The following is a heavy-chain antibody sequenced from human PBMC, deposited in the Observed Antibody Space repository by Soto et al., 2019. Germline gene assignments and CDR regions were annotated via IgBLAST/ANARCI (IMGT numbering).Heavy chain of an antibody. CDR3: ATDANEYLWEYYFDF. Sequence: LRLSCAASGFTFGNYGMHWVRQPPGKGLEWMSSILYDGSDKYYADSVKGRFTISRDGSKNTLYLQMNSLRVEDTAVYYCATDANEYLWEYYFDFWGQGTLVTVSS. J-gene: IGHJ4*02. CDR1: GFTFGNYG. D-gene: IGHD3-16*01. CDR2: ILYDGSDK. V-gene: IGHV3-30*03.